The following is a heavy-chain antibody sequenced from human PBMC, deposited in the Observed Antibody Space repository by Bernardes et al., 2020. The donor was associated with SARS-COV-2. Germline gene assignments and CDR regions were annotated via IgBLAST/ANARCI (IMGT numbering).Heavy chain of an antibody. CDR1: GYTFTGYY. CDR2: INPNSGGT. D-gene: IGHD2-15*01. J-gene: IGHJ6*02. CDR3: ATLPGSSVLNDDYYYGMYV. V-gene: IGHV1-2*02. Sequence: ASVKVSCKASGYTFTGYYMHWVRQAPGQGLEWMGWINPNSGGTNYAQKFQGRVTMTRDTSISTAYMELSRLRSDDTAVYYCATLPGSSVLNDDYYYGMYVRAQGNTVTVSS.